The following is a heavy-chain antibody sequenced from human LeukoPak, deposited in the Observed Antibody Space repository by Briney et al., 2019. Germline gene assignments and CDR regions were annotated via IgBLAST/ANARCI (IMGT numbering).Heavy chain of an antibody. V-gene: IGHV1-2*06. Sequence: GASVKVFCKASGYTFTGYYMHWVRQAPGQGLEWMGRINPNSGGTNYAQKFQGRVTMTRDTSISTAYMELSRLRSDDTAVYYCARDIGMTTVTTRDYWGQGTLVTVSS. J-gene: IGHJ4*02. CDR3: ARDIGMTTVTTRDY. D-gene: IGHD4-17*01. CDR1: GYTFTGYY. CDR2: INPNSGGT.